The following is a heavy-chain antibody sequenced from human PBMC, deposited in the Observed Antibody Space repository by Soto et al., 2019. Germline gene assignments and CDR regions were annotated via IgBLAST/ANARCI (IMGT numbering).Heavy chain of an antibody. Sequence: QVQLVQSGAEVKKPGASVKVSCKASGYTFTSYGISWVRQAPGQGLEWMGWIRAYNGNTNYAQKLQAPVTMTTDTSPSTASMELRGLSSADTSVYSSARPLPTMDLWGQRTTVTVSS. V-gene: IGHV1-18*01. CDR3: ARPLPTMDL. CDR1: GYTFTSYG. CDR2: IRAYNGNT. J-gene: IGHJ6*02.